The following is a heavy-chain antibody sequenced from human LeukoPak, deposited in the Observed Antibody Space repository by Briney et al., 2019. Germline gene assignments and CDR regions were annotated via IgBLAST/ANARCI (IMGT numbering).Heavy chain of an antibody. CDR3: ARLTSNGATYFEY. V-gene: IGHV4-34*01. Sequence: SETLSLTCAVYGGSLSRYFWSWIRQPPGKGLEWIGEIDDSGSTNYNPSLKSRGTISVDRSKSQISLKLTSVTAADTAVYYCARLTSNGATYFEYWGQGTLVTVSS. CDR2: IDDSGST. CDR1: GGSLSRYF. D-gene: IGHD2-2*01. J-gene: IGHJ4*02.